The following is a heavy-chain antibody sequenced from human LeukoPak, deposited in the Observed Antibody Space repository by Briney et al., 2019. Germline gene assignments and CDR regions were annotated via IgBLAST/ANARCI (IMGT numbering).Heavy chain of an antibody. Sequence: SETLSFTCTVSGCSISTYYWSWLRQPPGKGLEWIGYIYYSGNTNYNPSLNSRATISIETSKSQFSLKLSSLTAADTAVYSCARVGEGNFDLWGRGTLVTVSS. CDR2: IYYSGNT. V-gene: IGHV4-59*01. J-gene: IGHJ2*01. CDR3: ARVGEGNFDL. CDR1: GCSISTYY. D-gene: IGHD3-10*01.